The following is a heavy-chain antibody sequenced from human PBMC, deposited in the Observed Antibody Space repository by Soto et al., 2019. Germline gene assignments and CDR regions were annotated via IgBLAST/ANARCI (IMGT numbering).Heavy chain of an antibody. V-gene: IGHV3-23*01. D-gene: IGHD3-3*01. CDR1: GFTFSSYA. J-gene: IGHJ3*02. CDR3: AKDTRFLEWLFGRGDFRNAFDI. CDR2: ISGSGGST. Sequence: GGSLRLSCAASGFTFSSYAMSWVRQAPGKGLEWVSAISGSGGSTYYADSVKGRFTISRDNSKNTLYLQMNSLRAEDTAVYYCAKDTRFLEWLFGRGDFRNAFDIWGQGTMVTVSS.